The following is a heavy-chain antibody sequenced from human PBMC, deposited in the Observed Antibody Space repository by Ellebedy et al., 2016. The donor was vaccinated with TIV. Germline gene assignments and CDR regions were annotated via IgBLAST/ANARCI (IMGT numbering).Heavy chain of an antibody. V-gene: IGHV5-51*01. CDR2: IYPGDSET. D-gene: IGHD2-15*01. J-gene: IGHJ5*02. CDR3: ARHAWVGVASYNWFDP. Sequence: GESLKISXKGSGYSFTSYWIGWVRQMPGKGLEWMGIIYPGDSETRYSPSFRGQVTFSADKSLNIAYLQWSSLKASDTAIYYCARHAWVGVASYNWFDPWGQGTLVTVSS. CDR1: GYSFTSYW.